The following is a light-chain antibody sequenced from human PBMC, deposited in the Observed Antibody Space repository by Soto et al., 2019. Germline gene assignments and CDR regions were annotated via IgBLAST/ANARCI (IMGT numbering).Light chain of an antibody. CDR2: KAS. CDR1: QSISSW. CDR3: QQYNSSPWT. V-gene: IGKV1-5*03. Sequence: DIQMTQSPSTLSASVGDRVTITCRASQSISSWLAWYQQKPGKATKLLIYKASSLESGVPSRFSGSGYGTEFPLPISSLQPDDFATYYCQQYNSSPWTFGQGTKVEIK. J-gene: IGKJ1*01.